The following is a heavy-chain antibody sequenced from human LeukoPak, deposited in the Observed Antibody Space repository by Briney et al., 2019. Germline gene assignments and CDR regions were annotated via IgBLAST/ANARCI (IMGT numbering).Heavy chain of an antibody. D-gene: IGHD6-19*01. V-gene: IGHV1-2*04. CDR3: ARDSHDSNGFWFDP. J-gene: IGHJ5*02. Sequence: GASVKVSCKASGYTFTSYYMHWVRQAPGQGLEWMGWINPNSGGTNYAQKFQGWVTMTRDTSISTAYMELSRLRSDDTAVYYCARDSHDSNGFWFDPWGQGTLVTVSS. CDR2: INPNSGGT. CDR1: GYTFTSYY.